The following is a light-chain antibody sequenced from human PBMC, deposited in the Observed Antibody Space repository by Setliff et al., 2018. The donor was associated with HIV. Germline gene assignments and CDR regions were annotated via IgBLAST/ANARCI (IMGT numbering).Light chain of an antibody. CDR1: SSDVGGYNY. V-gene: IGLV2-11*01. CDR3: CSYAGSYIHVV. Sequence: QSVLTQPRSVSGSPGQSVTISCTGTSSDVGGYNYVSWYQQHPGKAPKLMIYDVSKRPSGVPDRFSGSKSGNTASLTISGPQAEDEADYYCCSYAGSYIHVVFGGGTKGTVL. J-gene: IGLJ2*01. CDR2: DVS.